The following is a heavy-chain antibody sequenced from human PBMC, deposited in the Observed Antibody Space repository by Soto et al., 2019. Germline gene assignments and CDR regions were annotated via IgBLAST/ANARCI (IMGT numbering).Heavy chain of an antibody. J-gene: IGHJ4*02. CDR3: ERNAGSMVRGVITTLGLFDY. V-gene: IGHV4-31*03. CDR1: GGSISSGGYY. D-gene: IGHD3-10*01. CDR2: IYYSGST. Sequence: QVQLQESGPGLVKPSQTLSLTCTVSGGSISSGGYYWSWIRQHPGKGLEWIGYIYYSGSTYYNPSLKMRVTISVDTSKNQFSLKLSSVTAADTAVYYCERNAGSMVRGVITTLGLFDYWGQGTLVTVSS.